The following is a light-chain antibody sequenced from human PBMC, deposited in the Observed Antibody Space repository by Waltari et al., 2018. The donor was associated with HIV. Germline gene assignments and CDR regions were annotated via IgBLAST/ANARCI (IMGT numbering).Light chain of an antibody. Sequence: QSVLMQPPSVSGAPGQGVTISCSGVGINYDVYWYQKLPGIAPKLLVYGDESRPSGVPDRFSASQSGTSASLAITGLQPEDEAEYYCQSYGVGLGDFYVFGSGTKVTV. J-gene: IGLJ1*01. CDR1: GINYD. V-gene: IGLV1-40*01. CDR2: GDE. CDR3: QSYGVGLGDFYV.